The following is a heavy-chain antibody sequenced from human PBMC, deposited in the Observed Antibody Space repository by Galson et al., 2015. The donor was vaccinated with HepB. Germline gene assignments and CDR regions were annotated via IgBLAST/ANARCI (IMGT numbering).Heavy chain of an antibody. V-gene: IGHV1-2*02. D-gene: IGHD2-2*01. J-gene: IGHJ5*01. CDR3: ARAVGPAGPSDS. CDR2: INPNSGST. Sequence: SVKVSCKASPYTFTNYSIHWVRQAPGQGLHWVGWINPNSGSTNYAQILQDRVTMSTDTSINTVYMDLSSLRSDDSAIYFCARAVGPAGPSDSWGQGSLVAVAS. CDR1: PYTFTNYS.